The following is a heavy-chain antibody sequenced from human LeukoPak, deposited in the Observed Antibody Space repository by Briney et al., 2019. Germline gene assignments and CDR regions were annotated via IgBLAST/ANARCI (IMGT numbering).Heavy chain of an antibody. CDR2: IYYSGCT. CDR3: ARETRSYYYYMDV. J-gene: IGHJ6*03. V-gene: IGHV4-59*01. CDR1: GGSISSYY. Sequence: SETLSLTCTVSGGSISSYYWSWTRQPPGRALEWSGYIYYSGCTNYNPSLKSRVTISVDTFKNQFSLKLSSVTAADTAVYYCARETRSYYYYMDVWGKGTTVTVS.